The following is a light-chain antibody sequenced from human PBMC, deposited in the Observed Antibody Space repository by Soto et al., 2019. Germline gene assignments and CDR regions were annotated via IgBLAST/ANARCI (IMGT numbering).Light chain of an antibody. CDR3: QQYDSWPLT. CDR2: GAS. CDR1: QSVDRN. V-gene: IGKV3D-15*01. J-gene: IGKJ4*01. Sequence: EIVMTQSPGTLSVSTEEGATLSCRASQSVDRNLAWYQQKPGQAPRLLIYGASTRPTGIPDRFSGSGSGTEFSLTISRLQSEDFAVYYCQQYDSWPLTLGGGTKVEIK.